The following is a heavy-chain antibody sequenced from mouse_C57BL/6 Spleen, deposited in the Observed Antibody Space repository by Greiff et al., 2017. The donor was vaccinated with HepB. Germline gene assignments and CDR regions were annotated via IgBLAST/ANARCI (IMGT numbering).Heavy chain of an antibody. D-gene: IGHD4-1*01. CDR3: ARNLELGLDWYFDV. V-gene: IGHV2-2*01. Sequence: VKLQESGPGLVQPSQSLSITCTVSGFSLTSYGVHWVRQSPGKGLEWLGVIWSGGSTDYNAAFISRLSISKDNSKSQVFFKMNSLQADDTAIYYCARNLELGLDWYFDVWGTGTTVTVSS. CDR1: GFSLTSYG. J-gene: IGHJ1*03. CDR2: IWSGGST.